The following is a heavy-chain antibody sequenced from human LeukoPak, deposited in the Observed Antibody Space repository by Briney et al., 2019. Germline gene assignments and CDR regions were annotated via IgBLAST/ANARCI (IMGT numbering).Heavy chain of an antibody. D-gene: IGHD6-6*01. CDR1: GYSISSGYY. CDR3: ERERSSSSDY. Sequence: SETLSLTCAVSGYSISSGYYWGWIRQPPGEGLEWIGSIYHSGSTYYNPSLKSRVTISVDTSKNQFSLKLSSVTATDAAIYYCERERSSSSDYWGQGTLVTVSS. CDR2: IYHSGST. J-gene: IGHJ4*02. V-gene: IGHV4-38-2*02.